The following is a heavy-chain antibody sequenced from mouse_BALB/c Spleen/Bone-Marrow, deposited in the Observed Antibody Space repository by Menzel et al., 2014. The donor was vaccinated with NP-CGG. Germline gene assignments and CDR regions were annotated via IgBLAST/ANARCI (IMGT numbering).Heavy chain of an antibody. CDR3: AKYYHGYYFDS. Sequence: EVQLQQSGAELVKPGASVKLSCTASGFNIKDTYMHWVKQRPEQGLEWIGRIDPANGNTKYDPKFQGKATITADTSSNTAYQQLSSLTSEDTAVYYCAKYYHGYYFDSWGQDTTLTVSS. CDR2: IDPANGNT. V-gene: IGHV14-3*02. CDR1: GFNIKDTY. J-gene: IGHJ2*01. D-gene: IGHD1-1*01.